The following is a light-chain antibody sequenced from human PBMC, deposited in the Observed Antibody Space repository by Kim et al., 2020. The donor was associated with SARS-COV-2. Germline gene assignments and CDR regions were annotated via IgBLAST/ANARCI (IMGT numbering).Light chain of an antibody. V-gene: IGKV1-16*02. CDR2: AAS. CDR1: QDIRKH. J-gene: IGKJ4*01. CDR3: QQYHNYPLT. Sequence: DIQMTQSPSSLSASVGDRVTITCRASQDIRKHLTWFPQKPGEAPKSLIYAASSLQSGVPSKFSGGGSGTDFTLTISSLQPEDFATYYCQQYHNYPLTFGGGTKVDIK.